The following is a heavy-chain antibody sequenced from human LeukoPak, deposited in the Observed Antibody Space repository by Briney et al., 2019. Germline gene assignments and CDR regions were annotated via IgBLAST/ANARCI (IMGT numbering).Heavy chain of an antibody. CDR1: GGSFSGYY. D-gene: IGHD3-22*01. V-gene: IGHV4-34*01. CDR3: ARHRNYDSSGYYFWFDP. CDR2: INHSGST. J-gene: IGHJ5*02. Sequence: SETLSLTCAVYGGSFSGYYWSWIRQPPGKGLEWIGEINHSGSTNYNPSLKSRVTISVDTSKNQFSLKLSSVTAADTAVYYCARHRNYDSSGYYFWFDPWGQGTLVTVSS.